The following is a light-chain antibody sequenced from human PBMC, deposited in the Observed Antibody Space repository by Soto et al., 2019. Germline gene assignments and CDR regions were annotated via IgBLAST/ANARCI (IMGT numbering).Light chain of an antibody. CDR2: EVS. J-gene: IGLJ3*02. CDR3: SSTAGNNNLV. CDR1: SSDVCGHNY. Sequence: QSVLTQSPSASGSPGQSVTISCTGTSSDVCGHNYVSWYQHHPGKAPKLIIYEVSKRPSGVPDRFSGSKSGNTASLTVSGLQAEDEAVYYCSSTAGNNNLVFGGGTKLTVL. V-gene: IGLV2-8*01.